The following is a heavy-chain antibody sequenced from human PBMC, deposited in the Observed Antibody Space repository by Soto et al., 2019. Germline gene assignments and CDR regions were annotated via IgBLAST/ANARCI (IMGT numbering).Heavy chain of an antibody. CDR3: ARDRVFDYGDKLLDY. V-gene: IGHV3-33*01. J-gene: IGHJ4*02. CDR2: IWYDGSNK. D-gene: IGHD4-17*01. Sequence: QVQLVESGGGVVQPGRSLRLSCAASGFTFSSYGMHWVRQAPGKGLEWVAVIWYDGSNKYYADSVKGRFTISRDNSKNTLYLQMNSLRAEDTAVYYCARDRVFDYGDKLLDYWGQGTLVTVSS. CDR1: GFTFSSYG.